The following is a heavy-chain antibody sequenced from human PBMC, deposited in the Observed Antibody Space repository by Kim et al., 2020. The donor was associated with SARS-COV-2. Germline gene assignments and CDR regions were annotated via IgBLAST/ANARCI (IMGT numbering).Heavy chain of an antibody. J-gene: IGHJ4*01. CDR3: ARGLVGYSSIWADYFDF. Sequence: GGSLRLSCAASGFTFTNYAIGWVRQAPGKGLDWVSFISVGDIAYYADSVKGRFSISRDNSKNTVYLQMNRLSADDTAIYYCARGLVGYSSIWADYFDFWG. D-gene: IGHD6-13*01. CDR2: ISVGDIA. V-gene: IGHV3-23*01. CDR1: GFTFTNYA.